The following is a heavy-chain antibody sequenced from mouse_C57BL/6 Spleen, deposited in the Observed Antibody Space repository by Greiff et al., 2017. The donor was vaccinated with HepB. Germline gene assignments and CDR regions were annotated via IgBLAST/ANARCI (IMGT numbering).Heavy chain of an antibody. D-gene: IGHD2-2*01. J-gene: IGHJ3*01. CDR3: TRSDGYDGVFAY. CDR1: GYTFTDYE. V-gene: IGHV1-15*01. Sequence: VQLQESGAELVRPGASVTLSCKASGYTFTDYEMHWVKQTPVHGLEWIGAIDPETGGTAYNQKFKGKAILTADKSSSTAYMELRSLTSEDSAVYYCTRSDGYDGVFAYWGQGTLVTVSA. CDR2: IDPETGGT.